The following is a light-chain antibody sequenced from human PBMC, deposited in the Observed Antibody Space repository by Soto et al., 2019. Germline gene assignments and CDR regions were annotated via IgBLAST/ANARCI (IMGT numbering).Light chain of an antibody. CDR1: SSNIGGNS. CDR2: DDN. V-gene: IGLV1-51*01. CDR3: GSWDSSLSAYV. Sequence: SALTXPPSVSAAPGQKVTISCSGSSSNIGGNSVSWYQQLPGTAPKLLIYDDNKRPSGIPDRFSGPKSGTSATLGITGFQTGDEADYYCGSWDSSLSAYVFGTGTKVTVL. J-gene: IGLJ1*01.